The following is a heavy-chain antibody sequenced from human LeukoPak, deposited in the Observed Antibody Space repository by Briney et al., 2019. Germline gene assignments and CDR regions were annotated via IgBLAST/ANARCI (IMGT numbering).Heavy chain of an antibody. Sequence: SVKVSCKASGGTFSSYAISWVRQAPGQGLEWMGGIIPIFGTANYAQKFQGRVTITADESTSTAYMELSSLRSEDTAVYYCARGLPAAGPPINWFDPWGQGTLVTVSS. CDR1: GGTFSSYA. V-gene: IGHV1-69*13. D-gene: IGHD2-2*01. CDR3: ARGLPAAGPPINWFDP. J-gene: IGHJ5*02. CDR2: IIPIFGTA.